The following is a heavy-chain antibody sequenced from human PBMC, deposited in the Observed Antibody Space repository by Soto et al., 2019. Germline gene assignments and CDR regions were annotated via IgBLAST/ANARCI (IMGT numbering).Heavy chain of an antibody. J-gene: IGHJ5*02. Sequence: ASVKVSCKASGYTFTSYGITWVRQPPGQGLEWMGGIIPIFGTTNYAQRFQGRVTITADESTSTAYMELSSLRSEDTVVYYCARAGTTGTTLFYWFDPWGQGTLVTVSS. CDR1: GYTFTSYG. D-gene: IGHD1-1*01. V-gene: IGHV1-69*13. CDR3: ARAGTTGTTLFYWFDP. CDR2: IIPIFGTT.